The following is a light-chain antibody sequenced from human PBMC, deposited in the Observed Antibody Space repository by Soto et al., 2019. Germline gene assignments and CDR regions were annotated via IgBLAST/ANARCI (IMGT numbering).Light chain of an antibody. CDR1: QVISTS. J-gene: IGKJ5*01. CDR2: AAS. V-gene: IGKV1-9*01. CDR3: QQLFDSPIT. Sequence: DIQLTQSPSFLSPSIGESVTITCLASQVISTSLALYQVKPGKAPKLLIYAASTLESGVPSRFSATVSGTEFSLTITSLQPEDFATYYCQQLFDSPITFGQGTRLEIK.